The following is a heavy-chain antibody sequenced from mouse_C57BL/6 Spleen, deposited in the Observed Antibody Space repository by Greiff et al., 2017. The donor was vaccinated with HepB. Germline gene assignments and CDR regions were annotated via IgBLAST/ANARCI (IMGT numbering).Heavy chain of an antibody. CDR1: GFTFSDYG. CDR2: ISSGSSTI. CDR3: AREVYDGYYVDAMDY. D-gene: IGHD2-3*01. V-gene: IGHV5-17*01. J-gene: IGHJ4*01. Sequence: EVQLVESGGGLVKPGGSLKLSCAASGFTFSDYGMHWVRQAPEKGLEWVAYISSGSSTIYYADTVKGRFTISRDNAKNTLFLQMTSLRSEDTAMYYCAREVYDGYYVDAMDYWGQGTSVTVSS.